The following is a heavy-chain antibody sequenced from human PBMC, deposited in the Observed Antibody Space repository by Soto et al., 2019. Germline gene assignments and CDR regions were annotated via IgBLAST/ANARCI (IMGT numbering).Heavy chain of an antibody. CDR3: ARDQSSGWYGKESGMDV. Sequence: QVQLVPSGAEVKKPGASVKVSCQSSGYTFNNYGVTCVRQAPGQGLELMGWISGYNGDTNYAQKLQGRVTLTTDTSTTTAYMELTSLTSDDTAVYYCARDQSSGWYGKESGMDVCGQGTTVTVSS. D-gene: IGHD6-19*01. CDR1: GYTFNNYG. CDR2: ISGYNGDT. J-gene: IGHJ6*02. V-gene: IGHV1-18*01.